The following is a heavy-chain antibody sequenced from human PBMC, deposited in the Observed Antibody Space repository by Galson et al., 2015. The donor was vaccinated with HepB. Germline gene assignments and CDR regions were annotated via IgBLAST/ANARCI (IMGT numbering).Heavy chain of an antibody. V-gene: IGHV3-30*09. CDR1: GLTFKNYV. Sequence: SLRLSCAASGLTFKNYVIHWVRQAPGKGLEWVATISHDANRTYSADSVKGRLAFSRDNSKNTVHLQMNSLRIEDTALYYCAAVGGMNFNPLDHWGQETLVIVAS. CDR3: AAVGGMNFNPLDH. CDR2: ISHDANRT. J-gene: IGHJ4*02. D-gene: IGHD3-10*01.